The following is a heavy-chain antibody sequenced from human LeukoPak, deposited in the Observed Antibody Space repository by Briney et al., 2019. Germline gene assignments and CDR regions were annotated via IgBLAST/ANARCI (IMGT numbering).Heavy chain of an antibody. CDR3: ARRDSGFEFFDY. D-gene: IGHD5-12*01. CDR2: VSRSGVDT. V-gene: IGHV3-23*01. J-gene: IGHJ4*02. Sequence: GGSLRLSCVASGFTFSSYAVSWFRQAPGKGLEWVSTVSRSGVDTYYADSVRGRFTISKDSSKNTLQMNSLSAEDTAIYYCARRDSGFEFFDYWGQGTLVTVSS. CDR1: GFTFSSYA.